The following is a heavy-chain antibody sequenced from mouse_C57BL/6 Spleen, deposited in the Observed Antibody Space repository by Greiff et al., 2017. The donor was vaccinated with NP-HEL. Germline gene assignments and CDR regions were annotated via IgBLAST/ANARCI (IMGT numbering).Heavy chain of an antibody. D-gene: IGHD2-3*01. CDR3: ARDQGYDGYFDY. Sequence: EVQLVESEGGLVQPGSSMKLSCTASGFTFSDYYMAWVRQVPEKGLEWVANINYDGSSTYYLDSLKSRFIISRDNAKNILYLQMSSLKSEDTATYYCARDQGYDGYFDYWGQGTTLTVSS. CDR2: INYDGSST. V-gene: IGHV5-16*01. J-gene: IGHJ2*01. CDR1: GFTFSDYY.